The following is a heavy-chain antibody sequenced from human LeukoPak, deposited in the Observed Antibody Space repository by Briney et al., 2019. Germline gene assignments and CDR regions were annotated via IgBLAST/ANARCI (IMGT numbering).Heavy chain of an antibody. CDR1: GFTFSSYG. CDR2: ISYDGSNK. Sequence: GGSLRLSCAASGFTFSSYGMHWVRQAPGKGLEWVAVISYDGSNKYYADSVKGRFTISRDNSKNTLYLQMNSLRAEDTAVYYCAKDRGYYGSGSYLDYWGQGTLVTASP. CDR3: AKDRGYYGSGSYLDY. D-gene: IGHD3-10*01. V-gene: IGHV3-30*18. J-gene: IGHJ4*02.